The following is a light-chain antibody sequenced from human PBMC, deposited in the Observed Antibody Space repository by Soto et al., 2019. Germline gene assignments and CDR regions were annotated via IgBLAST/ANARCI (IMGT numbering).Light chain of an antibody. Sequence: EIVMTQSPATLSVSPGERATLSCRASQSVSNNLAWYQKKPGQAPRLLIYGASTRDTSIPDRFSGSGSRKEFTLTISSLQSEDFAFYYCQHYNNWWTFGQGTRVDIK. CDR3: QHYNNWWT. J-gene: IGKJ1*01. V-gene: IGKV3-15*01. CDR2: GAS. CDR1: QSVSNN.